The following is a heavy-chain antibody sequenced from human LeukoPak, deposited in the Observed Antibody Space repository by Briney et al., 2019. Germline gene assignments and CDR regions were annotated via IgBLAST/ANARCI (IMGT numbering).Heavy chain of an antibody. Sequence: SVKVSCKASGGTFSSYAISWVRQAPGQGLEWMGGIIPIFGTANYAQKFQGRVTITADESTSTAYMELSSLRSEDTPVYYCASIFYDSSGYHNPFDYWGQGTLVIVSS. CDR3: ASIFYDSSGYHNPFDY. CDR1: GGTFSSYA. J-gene: IGHJ4*02. V-gene: IGHV1-69*01. D-gene: IGHD3-22*01. CDR2: IIPIFGTA.